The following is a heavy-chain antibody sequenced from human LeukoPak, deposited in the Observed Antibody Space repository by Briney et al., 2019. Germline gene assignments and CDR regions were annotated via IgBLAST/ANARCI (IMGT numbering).Heavy chain of an antibody. CDR3: ARAGGYCSGGSCYYWYFDY. Sequence: SETLSLTCAVYGGPFSGYYWSWIRQPPGKGLEWIGEINHSGSTNYNPSLKSRVTISVDTSKNQFSLKLSSVTAADTAVYYCARAGGYCSGGSCYYWYFDYWGQGTLVTVSS. CDR1: GGPFSGYY. D-gene: IGHD2-15*01. J-gene: IGHJ4*02. CDR2: INHSGST. V-gene: IGHV4-34*01.